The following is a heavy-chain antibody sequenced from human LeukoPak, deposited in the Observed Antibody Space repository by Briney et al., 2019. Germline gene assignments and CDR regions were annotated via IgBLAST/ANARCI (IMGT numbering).Heavy chain of an antibody. V-gene: IGHV3-23*01. CDR3: ARTPPYSCGGDCSFDY. Sequence: GGSLRLSCAASGFTFSSYGMSWVRQAPGKGLEWVSAISGSGGSTYYADSVKGRFTISRDNSKNTLYLQMNSLRAEDTAIYYCARTPPYSCGGDCSFDYWGQGTLVTVSS. D-gene: IGHD2-21*02. J-gene: IGHJ4*03. CDR1: GFTFSSYG. CDR2: ISGSGGST.